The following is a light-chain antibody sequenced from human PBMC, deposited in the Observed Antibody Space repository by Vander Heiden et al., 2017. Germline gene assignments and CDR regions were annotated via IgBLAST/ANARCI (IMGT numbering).Light chain of an antibody. Sequence: DIQMTQSPSSLSASVGDRVTITCQASQDISNYLNWYQQKPGKAPKLLIYDASNLETGVPSRFSGSGSGTDFTFTISSLQPEDVATYYCQHEDNLSYTFGQGTKMEIK. J-gene: IGKJ2*01. CDR3: QHEDNLSYT. V-gene: IGKV1-33*01. CDR1: QDISNY. CDR2: DAS.